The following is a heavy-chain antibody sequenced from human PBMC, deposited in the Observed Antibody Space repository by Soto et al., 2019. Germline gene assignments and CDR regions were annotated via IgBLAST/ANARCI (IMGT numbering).Heavy chain of an antibody. D-gene: IGHD3-3*02. CDR2: IYYSGST. Sequence: PSETLSLTCTVSGGSISSYYWSWIRQPPGKGLEWIGYIYYSGSTNYNPSLKSRVTISVDTSKNQFSLKLSSVTAADTAVYYCARIRASGYYYYYMDVWGKGTTVNVSS. CDR1: GGSISSYY. CDR3: ARIRASGYYYYYMDV. J-gene: IGHJ6*03. V-gene: IGHV4-59*01.